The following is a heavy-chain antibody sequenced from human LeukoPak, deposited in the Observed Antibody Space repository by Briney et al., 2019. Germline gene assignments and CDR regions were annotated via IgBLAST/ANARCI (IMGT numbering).Heavy chain of an antibody. J-gene: IGHJ3*02. CDR1: GFSFGSYW. Sequence: GGSLILSCAASGFSFGSYWMYWVRQAPGKGLVCISRVNNDGSGTIYADSVKGRFTISRDNAKNTVFLQLNSLRAEDTAVYYCARGVDFHAFYIWGQATMVTVSS. CDR2: VNNDGSGT. D-gene: IGHD3-3*01. V-gene: IGHV3-74*01. CDR3: ARGVDFHAFYI.